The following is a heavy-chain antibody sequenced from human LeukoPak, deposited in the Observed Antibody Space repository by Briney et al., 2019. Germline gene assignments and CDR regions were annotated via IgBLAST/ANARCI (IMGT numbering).Heavy chain of an antibody. CDR3: ALTNDPYGDYGY. J-gene: IGHJ4*02. V-gene: IGHV1-2*02. Sequence: ASVKVSCKASGYTFTGYYMHWVRQAPGQGLEWMGWINPNSGGTNYEQKFQGRVTMTRDTSISTAYMELSRLRSDDTAVYYCALTNDPYGDYGYWGQGTLVTVSS. CDR2: INPNSGGT. CDR1: GYTFTGYY. D-gene: IGHD4-17*01.